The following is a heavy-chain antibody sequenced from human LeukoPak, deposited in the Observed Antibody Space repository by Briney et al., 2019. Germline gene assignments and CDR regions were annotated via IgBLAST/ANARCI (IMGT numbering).Heavy chain of an antibody. J-gene: IGHJ6*03. CDR2: INHSGST. V-gene: IGHV4-34*01. Sequence: SETLSLTCAVYVGSFSGYYWSWIRQPPGKGLEWIGEINHSGSTNYNSSLKSRVTISVATSKNQSPLKLSSVTAADTAVYYCARGYYGSGSHCCHMDVWGKGTTITVS. D-gene: IGHD3-10*01. CDR3: ARGYYGSGSHCCHMDV. CDR1: VGSFSGYY.